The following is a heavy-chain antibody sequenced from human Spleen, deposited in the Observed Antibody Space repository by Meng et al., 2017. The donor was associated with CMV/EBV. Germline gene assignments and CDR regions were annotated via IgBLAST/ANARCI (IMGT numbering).Heavy chain of an antibody. V-gene: IGHV3-53*01. D-gene: IGHD2-2*01. CDR3: ARDRVVPAANYYYGMDV. J-gene: IGHJ6*02. Sequence: GESLKISCAASGFTVSSNYMSWVRQAPGKGLEWVSVIYRGGSTYYADSVKGRFTISRDNSKNTLYLQMNSLRAEDTAVYYCARDRVVPAANYYYGMDVWGQGTTVTVSS. CDR2: IYRGGST. CDR1: GFTVSSNY.